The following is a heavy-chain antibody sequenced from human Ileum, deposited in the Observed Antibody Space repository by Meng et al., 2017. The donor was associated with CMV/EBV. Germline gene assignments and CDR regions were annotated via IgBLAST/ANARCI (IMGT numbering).Heavy chain of an antibody. CDR2: IYWDNDK. Sequence: FSLATAGGGVDWIRQPPGRALESLAIIYWDNDKRYNPSLTQRLTIRKDTSKNQVVLTMTNVDPADSATYYCAHRLPFNGNWNAGWFGPWGQGILVTVSS. CDR1: FSLATAGGG. J-gene: IGHJ5*02. V-gene: IGHV2-5*02. CDR3: AHRLPFNGNWNAGWFGP. D-gene: IGHD1-1*01.